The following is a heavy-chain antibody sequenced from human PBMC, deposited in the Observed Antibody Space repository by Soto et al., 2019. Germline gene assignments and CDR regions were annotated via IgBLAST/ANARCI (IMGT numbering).Heavy chain of an antibody. V-gene: IGHV5-10-1*01. CDR1: GYSFTSYW. J-gene: IGHJ6*02. CDR3: ARRAIVVVPAATRGPYYYGMDV. Sequence: GESLKISCKGSGYSFTSYWISWVRQMPGKGLEWMGRIDPSDSYTNYSPSFQGHVTISADKSISTAYLQWSSLKASDTAMYHCARRAIVVVPAATRGPYYYGMDVWGQGTTVTVSS. CDR2: IDPSDSYT. D-gene: IGHD2-2*01.